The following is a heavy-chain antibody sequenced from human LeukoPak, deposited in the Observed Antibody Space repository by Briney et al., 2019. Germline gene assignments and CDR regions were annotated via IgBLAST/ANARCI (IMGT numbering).Heavy chain of an antibody. V-gene: IGHV1-18*01. D-gene: IGHD5-12*01. CDR2: ISAYNGNT. J-gene: IGHJ6*03. CDR3: ARVPGYSGYDYMDYGGYYYYYYYMDV. Sequence: ASVKVSCKASGYTFTSYGISWVRQAPGQGLEWMGWISAYNGNTNYAQKLQGRVTMTTDTSTSTAYMELRSLRSDDTDVYYCARVPGYSGYDYMDYGGYYYYYYYMDVWGKGTTVTISS. CDR1: GYTFTSYG.